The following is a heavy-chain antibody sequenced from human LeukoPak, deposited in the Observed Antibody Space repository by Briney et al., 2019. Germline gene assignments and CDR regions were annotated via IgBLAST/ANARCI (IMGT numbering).Heavy chain of an antibody. CDR2: ISGSGGST. CDR1: GFTFSSYA. Sequence: GGSLRLSCAASGFTFSSYAMSWVRQAPGKGLEWVSAISGSGGSTYYADSVKGRFTISRDNSKNTLYLQTNSLRAEDTAVYYCASILLWFVYEYWGQGTLVTVSS. J-gene: IGHJ4*02. D-gene: IGHD3-10*01. CDR3: ASILLWFVYEY. V-gene: IGHV3-23*01.